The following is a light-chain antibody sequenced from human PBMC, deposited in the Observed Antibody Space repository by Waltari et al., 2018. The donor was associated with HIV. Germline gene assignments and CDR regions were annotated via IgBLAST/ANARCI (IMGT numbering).Light chain of an antibody. V-gene: IGKV1-9*01. CDR2: HVS. CDR1: QAVSNY. Sequence: IQLTQSPSFLSASVGERVTITCRATQAVSNYLAWYQQKPGKAPDLLIYHVSILRSGFPSRFSGSGSGTEFTLTISGLQPEDFATYYCHQLKTYPLTFGGGTKVEIK. CDR3: HQLKTYPLT. J-gene: IGKJ4*01.